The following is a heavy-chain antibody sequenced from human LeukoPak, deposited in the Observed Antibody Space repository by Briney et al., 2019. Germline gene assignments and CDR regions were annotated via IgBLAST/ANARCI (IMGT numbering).Heavy chain of an antibody. CDR2: IYPGDSDT. CDR3: ARRERWQAPFDY. D-gene: IGHD2-15*01. V-gene: IGHV5-51*01. J-gene: IGHJ4*02. CDR1: GYNFTTYW. Sequence: PGESLKISCKASGYNFTTYWIAWVRQMPGKGLEWMGIIYPGDSDTIYSPSFQGQVTMSADKSITTAFLQWSSLKASDTAMYYCARRERWQAPFDYWGLGTLVTVSS.